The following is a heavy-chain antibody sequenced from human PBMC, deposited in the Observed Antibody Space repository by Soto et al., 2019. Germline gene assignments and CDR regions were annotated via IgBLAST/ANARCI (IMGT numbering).Heavy chain of an antibody. J-gene: IGHJ5*02. D-gene: IGHD4-17*01. V-gene: IGHV4-30-4*01. CDR2: IYYSGST. CDR1: GGSISSGDYY. CDR3: ARDGRVKVTTRGDLFDP. Sequence: QVQLQESGPGLVKPSQTLSLTCTVSGGSISSGDYYWSWIRQPPGKGLEWIGYIYYSGSTYYNPSLKSRVTISVDTSKNQFSLKLSSVTAAGTAVYYWARDGRVKVTTRGDLFDPWGQGTLVTVSS.